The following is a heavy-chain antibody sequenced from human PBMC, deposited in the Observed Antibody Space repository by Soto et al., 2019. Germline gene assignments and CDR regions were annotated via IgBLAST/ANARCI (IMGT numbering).Heavy chain of an antibody. CDR2: IYSGGST. CDR1: GFTVSSNY. V-gene: IGHV3-66*01. D-gene: IGHD2-2*01. CDR3: ARGRPRVCSSTSCLTGFDC. Sequence: EVQLVESGGGLVQPGGSLRLSCAASGFTVSSNYMTWVRQAPGKGLEWVSVIYSGGSTYYADSVKGRFTISRDNSKNTLYLQMNSLRAEHTAVYYCARGRPRVCSSTSCLTGFDCWGQGTLVTFSS. J-gene: IGHJ4*02.